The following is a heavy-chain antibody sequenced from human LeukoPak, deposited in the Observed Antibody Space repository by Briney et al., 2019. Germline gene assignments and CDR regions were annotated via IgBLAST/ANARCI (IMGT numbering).Heavy chain of an antibody. Sequence: ASVKVSCKASGYTFTGYYMHWVRQAPGQGLEWMGWINPNSGGTNYAQKFQGRVTMTRDTSISTAYMELSRLRSDDTAVYYCARDQNSIKPGYSSGPSGYWGQGTLVTVSS. J-gene: IGHJ4*02. CDR1: GYTFTGYY. CDR3: ARDQNSIKPGYSSGPSGY. V-gene: IGHV1-2*02. D-gene: IGHD6-19*01. CDR2: INPNSGGT.